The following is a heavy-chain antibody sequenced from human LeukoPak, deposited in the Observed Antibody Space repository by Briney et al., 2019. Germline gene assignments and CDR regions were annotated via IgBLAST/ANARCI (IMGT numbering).Heavy chain of an antibody. CDR1: GGSISSGGYY. Sequence: PSQTLSLTCTVSGGSISSGGYYWSWIRQHPGKGLEWIGYIYYSGSTNYNPSLKSRVTISVDTSKNQFSLKLSSVTAADTAVYYCARDGAPLGVTPNWFDPWGQGTLVTVSS. CDR2: IYYSGST. J-gene: IGHJ5*02. V-gene: IGHV4-61*08. D-gene: IGHD3-22*01. CDR3: ARDGAPLGVTPNWFDP.